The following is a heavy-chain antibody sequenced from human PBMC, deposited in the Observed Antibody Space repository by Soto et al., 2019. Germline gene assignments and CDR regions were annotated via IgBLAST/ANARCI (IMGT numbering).Heavy chain of an antibody. CDR1: GGSISSGDYY. CDR3: ARDSESTQGFDY. CDR2: IYYSGGT. Sequence: QVQLQESGPGLVKPSQTLSLTCTVSGGSISSGDYYWRWIRQPPGKGLEWIGYIYYSGGTYYNPSLKSRVTISVDTSKTQFSLKLSSVTAADTAVYYCARDSESTQGFDYWGQGTLVTVSS. D-gene: IGHD2-2*01. V-gene: IGHV4-30-4*01. J-gene: IGHJ4*02.